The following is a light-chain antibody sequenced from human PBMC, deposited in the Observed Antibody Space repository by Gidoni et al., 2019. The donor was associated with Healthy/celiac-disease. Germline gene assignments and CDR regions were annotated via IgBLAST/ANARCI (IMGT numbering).Light chain of an antibody. J-gene: IGLJ1*01. CDR3: SSYTSSSTSV. CDR1: SSDVGGYNY. V-gene: IGLV2-14*01. CDR2: DVS. Sequence: QSALTQPASVSGSPGQSITISCTGTSSDVGGYNYVSWYQQHPGKAPKLMIYDVSNRPSGVSTRFSGSKSGNTASLTISVLQAEDEADYYCSSYTSSSTSVFGTGTKVTVL.